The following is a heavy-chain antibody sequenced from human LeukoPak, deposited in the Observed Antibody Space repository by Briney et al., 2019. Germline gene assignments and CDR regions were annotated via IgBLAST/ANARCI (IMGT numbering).Heavy chain of an antibody. CDR1: GFTFSSYS. J-gene: IGHJ4*02. CDR2: ISSSSSYI. V-gene: IGHV3-21*01. D-gene: IGHD1-14*01. Sequence: PGGSLRLSCAASGFTFSSYSMNWVRQAPGKGLEWVSSISSSSSYIYYADSVKGRFTISRDNAKNSPYLQMNSLRAEDTAVYYCASDPDSPFDYWGQGTLVTVSS. CDR3: ASDPDSPFDY.